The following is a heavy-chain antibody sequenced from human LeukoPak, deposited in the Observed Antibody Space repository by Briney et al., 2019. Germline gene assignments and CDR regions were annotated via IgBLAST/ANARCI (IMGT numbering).Heavy chain of an antibody. CDR2: ISSSSSYI. CDR1: GFTFSSYS. Sequence: GGSLRLSCAASGFTFSSYSMNWVRQAPGKGLEWVSPISSSSSYIYYADSVKGRFTISRDNAKNSLYLQMNSLRAEDTAVYYCAREGIAAAAPSGYYYYMDVWGKGTTVTVSS. V-gene: IGHV3-21*01. D-gene: IGHD6-13*01. J-gene: IGHJ6*03. CDR3: AREGIAAAAPSGYYYYMDV.